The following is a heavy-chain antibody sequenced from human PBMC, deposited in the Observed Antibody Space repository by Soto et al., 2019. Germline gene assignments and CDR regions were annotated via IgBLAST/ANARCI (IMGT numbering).Heavy chain of an antibody. D-gene: IGHD4-4*01. CDR2: MNPNSGNT. J-gene: IGHJ6*02. CDR3: ASSYSNYALIDYYYYGMDV. CDR1: GYTFTSYD. Sequence: ASVKVSCKASGYTFTSYDINWVRQATGQGLEWMGWMNPNSGNTVYAQKFQGRVTMTGNTSISTAYMELSSLRSEDTAVYYCASSYSNYALIDYYYYGMDVWGQGTTVTVSS. V-gene: IGHV1-8*01.